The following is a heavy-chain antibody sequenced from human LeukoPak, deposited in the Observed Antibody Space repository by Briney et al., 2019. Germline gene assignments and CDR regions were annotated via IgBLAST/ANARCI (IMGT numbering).Heavy chain of an antibody. J-gene: IGHJ3*02. CDR2: INPDSGGT. CDR1: GYTXTGHY. Sequence: ASVKVSCKASGYTXTGHYIHWVRQAPGQGLEWMGWINPDSGGTYSAQKFQGRVTMTRDTSTSTVYMELYSLRSDDTALYYCARDGHYPNAFDIWGRGTMVTVSS. D-gene: IGHD3-10*01. V-gene: IGHV1-2*02. CDR3: ARDGHYPNAFDI.